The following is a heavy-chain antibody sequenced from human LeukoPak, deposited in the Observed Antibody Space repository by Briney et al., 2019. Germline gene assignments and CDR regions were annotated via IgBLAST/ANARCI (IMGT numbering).Heavy chain of an antibody. V-gene: IGHV4-59*12. D-gene: IGHD3-16*02. Sequence: SETLSLTCTVSGGSISSYYWSWIRQPPGKGLEWIGYIYYSGSANYNPSLKSRVTISVDTSKNQFSLKLSSVTAADTAVYYCASAYYDYVWGSYRSKHYYFDYWGQGTLVTVSS. CDR1: GGSISSYY. CDR3: ASAYYDYVWGSYRSKHYYFDY. J-gene: IGHJ4*02. CDR2: IYYSGSA.